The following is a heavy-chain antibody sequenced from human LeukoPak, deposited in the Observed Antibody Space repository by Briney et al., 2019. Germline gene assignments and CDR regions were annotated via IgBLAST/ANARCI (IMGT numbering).Heavy chain of an antibody. CDR3: AREPILTGYPDY. J-gene: IGHJ4*02. CDR1: GFTFSSYW. D-gene: IGHD3-9*01. Sequence: GGSLRRSCAASGFTFSSYWMSWVRQAPGKGLELVAKINQDGSEKYYMDSVEGRFTISRDNAKNSLYLQMNSLRAEDTAVYYCAREPILTGYPDYWGQGTLVTVSS. CDR2: INQDGSEK. V-gene: IGHV3-7*01.